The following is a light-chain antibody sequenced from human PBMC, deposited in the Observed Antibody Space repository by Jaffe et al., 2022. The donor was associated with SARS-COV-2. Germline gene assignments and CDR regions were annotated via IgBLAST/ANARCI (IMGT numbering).Light chain of an antibody. CDR3: SSYATSGFVV. J-gene: IGLJ2*01. V-gene: IGLV2-14*03. CDR1: SSDVGYYDS. CDR2: DVS. Sequence: QSALTQPASVSGSPGQWITISCTGTSSDVGYYDSVSWYQHHPGKAPKLILSDVSDRPSGVSDRFSGSKSDNTASLTISGLQADDEADYYCSSYATSGFVVFGGGTKLTVL.